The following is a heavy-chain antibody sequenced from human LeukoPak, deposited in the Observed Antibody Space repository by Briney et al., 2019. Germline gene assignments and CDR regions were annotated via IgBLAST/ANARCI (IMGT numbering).Heavy chain of an antibody. D-gene: IGHD5-18*01. Sequence: SETLSLTCTVSGGSIISSSYYSGWIRQPPGKGLEWIGSIYYSGSTYYNPSLKSRVTISVDTSKNQFSLKLSSVTAADTAVYYCARHPVDTAKTSTLDYWGQGTLVTVSS. V-gene: IGHV4-39*01. CDR2: IYYSGST. CDR1: GGSIISSSYY. CDR3: ARHPVDTAKTSTLDY. J-gene: IGHJ4*02.